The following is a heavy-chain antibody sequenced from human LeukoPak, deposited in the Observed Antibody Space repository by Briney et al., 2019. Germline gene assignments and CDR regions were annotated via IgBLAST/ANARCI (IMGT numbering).Heavy chain of an antibody. J-gene: IGHJ4*02. V-gene: IGHV4-39*07. D-gene: IGHD1-26*01. CDR3: ARAVGITTALFDY. CDR2: IYYSGST. Sequence: SETLSLTCTVSGVSISSTSYYWGWIRQPPGKGLEWIASIYYSGSTYYNPALKSRVTISVDTSKNQFSLKLSSVTAADTAVYYCARAVGITTALFDYWGQGTLVTVSS. CDR1: GVSISSTSYY.